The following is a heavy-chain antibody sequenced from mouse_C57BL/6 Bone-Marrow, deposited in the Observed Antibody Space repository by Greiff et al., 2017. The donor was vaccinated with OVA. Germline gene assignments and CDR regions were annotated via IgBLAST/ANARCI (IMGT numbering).Heavy chain of an antibody. V-gene: IGHV1-19*01. CDR1: GYTFTDYY. CDR3: ARWGDYDYDGGFAY. D-gene: IGHD2-4*01. CDR2: INPYNGGT. Sequence: VQLKQSGPVLVKPGASVKMSCKASGYTFTDYYMNWVKQSHGKSLEWIGVINPYNGGTSYNQKFKGKATLTVDKSSSTAYMELNSLTSEDSAVYYCARWGDYDYDGGFAYWGQGTLVTVSA. J-gene: IGHJ3*01.